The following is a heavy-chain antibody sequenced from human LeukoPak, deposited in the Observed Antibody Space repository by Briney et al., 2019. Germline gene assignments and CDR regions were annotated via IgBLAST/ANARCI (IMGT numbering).Heavy chain of an antibody. J-gene: IGHJ4*02. CDR3: ARDGIVGATTLVY. CDR2: INPNSGGT. Sequence: GASVKVSFKASGYTFTGYYMHWVRQAPGQGLEWMGWINPNSGGTNYAQKFQGWVTMTRDTSISTAYMELSRLRSDDTAVYYCARDGIVGATTLVYWGQGTLVTVSS. CDR1: GYTFTGYY. V-gene: IGHV1-2*04. D-gene: IGHD1-26*01.